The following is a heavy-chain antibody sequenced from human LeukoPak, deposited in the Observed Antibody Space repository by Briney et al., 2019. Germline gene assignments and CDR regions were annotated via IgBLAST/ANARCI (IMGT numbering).Heavy chain of an antibody. CDR2: ISSSSSTI. J-gene: IGHJ6*03. CDR3: ARVGRDCSSTSCYFVYYYYYMDV. V-gene: IGHV3-48*04. CDR1: GFTFSSYS. Sequence: GGSLRLSCAASGFTFSSYSMNWVRQAPGKGLEWVSYISSSSSTIYYADSVKGRFTISRDNAKNSLYLQMNSLRAEDTAVYYCARVGRDCSSTSCYFVYYYYYMDVWGKGTTVTVSS. D-gene: IGHD2-2*01.